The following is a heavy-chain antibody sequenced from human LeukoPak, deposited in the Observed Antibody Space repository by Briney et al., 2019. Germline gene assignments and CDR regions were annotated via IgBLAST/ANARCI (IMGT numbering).Heavy chain of an antibody. Sequence: GGSLRLSCVASTSGVAFSSHSMNWVRQAPGKGLEWISSIHSSGNYIFYAASVKGRFAVSRDNARNSLFLQMNSLRAEDTAIYYCAREYNSRATFDYWGQGTLVTVSS. D-gene: IGHD1-20*01. CDR2: IHSSGNYI. CDR1: TSGVAFSSHS. V-gene: IGHV3-21*01. J-gene: IGHJ4*02. CDR3: AREYNSRATFDY.